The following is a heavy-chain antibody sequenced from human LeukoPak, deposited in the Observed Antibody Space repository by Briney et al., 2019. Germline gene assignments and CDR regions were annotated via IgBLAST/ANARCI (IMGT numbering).Heavy chain of an antibody. Sequence: SVKVSCKASGGTFSSYAISWVRQAPGQGLEWMGGIIPIFGAANYAQKFQGRVTITADESTSTAYMELSSLRSEDTAVYYCGASVGLIGGYSSDSEDAFDIWGQGTMVTVSS. CDR2: IIPIFGAA. D-gene: IGHD6-19*01. CDR3: GASVGLIGGYSSDSEDAFDI. CDR1: GGTFSSYA. V-gene: IGHV1-69*13. J-gene: IGHJ3*02.